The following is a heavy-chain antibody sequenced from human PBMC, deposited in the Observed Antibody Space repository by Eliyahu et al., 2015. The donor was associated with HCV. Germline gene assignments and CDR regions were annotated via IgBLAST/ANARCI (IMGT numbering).Heavy chain of an antibody. Sequence: QLQLQESGPRLVKPSETLSLTCTLSGGSITSYTYYWGWIRQPPGKGLEWIGSIFHRGNTYYNPSLKSRITISIDTSNNQFSLRLGSVTAADTAVYYCAKVGPSTQALDYWGRGTLVTVSS. J-gene: IGHJ4*02. V-gene: IGHV4-39*02. CDR3: AKVGPSTQALDY. D-gene: IGHD1-26*01. CDR2: IFHRGNT. CDR1: GGSITSYTYY.